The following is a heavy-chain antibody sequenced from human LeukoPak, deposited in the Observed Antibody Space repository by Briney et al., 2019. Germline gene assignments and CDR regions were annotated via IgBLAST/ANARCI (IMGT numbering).Heavy chain of an antibody. CDR3: ARGLVGYGYFDY. V-gene: IGHV3-7*03. CDR1: GIRFNDYW. CDR2: IKEDGGEM. D-gene: IGHD5-18*01. J-gene: IGHJ4*02. Sequence: GGSLRLSCTVSGIRFNDYWMSWVRQAPGKGLEWVANIKEDGGEMYYVDSVKGRFIISRDNAKNSVYLQMNSLRAEDTAVYYCARGLVGYGYFDYWGQGTLVTVSS.